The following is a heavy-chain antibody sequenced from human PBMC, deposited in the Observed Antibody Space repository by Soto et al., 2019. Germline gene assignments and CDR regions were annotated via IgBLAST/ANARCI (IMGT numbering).Heavy chain of an antibody. CDR2: IDRSGDIT. J-gene: IGHJ4*02. D-gene: IGHD3-22*01. CDR1: GFPFVNFA. Sequence: PGESLRLSWAASGFPFVNFAMSWVRQAPGKGLEWVSSIDRSGDITFYAGSVKDRFSISRDNSRNTLFLLMNNLRAEDTAVYYCATDDSSVLEYFDYWGQGILVTVS. V-gene: IGHV3-23*01. CDR3: ATDDSSVLEYFDY.